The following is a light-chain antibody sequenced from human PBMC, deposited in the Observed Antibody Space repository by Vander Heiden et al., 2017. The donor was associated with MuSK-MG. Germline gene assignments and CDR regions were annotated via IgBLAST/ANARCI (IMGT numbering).Light chain of an antibody. CDR2: EDT. Sequence: SYELTQPPSVSVSPGQTASIPCSGDNLGNKYASWYQQKPGQSPVLGIYEDTKRRSGIPERVSGSNSGNTATLTISGTQAMDEADYYCQAWGSSHGVFGGGTKLTVL. V-gene: IGLV3-1*01. J-gene: IGLJ2*01. CDR1: NLGNKY. CDR3: QAWGSSHGV.